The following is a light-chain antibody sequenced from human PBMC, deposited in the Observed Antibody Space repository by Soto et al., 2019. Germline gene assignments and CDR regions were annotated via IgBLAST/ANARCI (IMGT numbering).Light chain of an antibody. V-gene: IGLV2-14*03. CDR2: DVS. CDR1: TSDIGDSKY. J-gene: IGLJ3*02. CDR3: SSYTSSGTVL. Sequence: QSVLTQPASVSGSPGQSITISCTGTTSDIGDSKYVSWYQQHPGKAPKLMIYDVSNRPSGVSNRFSGSKSGNTASLTISGRQAEYEADYYCSSYTSSGTVLFGGGTKLTVL.